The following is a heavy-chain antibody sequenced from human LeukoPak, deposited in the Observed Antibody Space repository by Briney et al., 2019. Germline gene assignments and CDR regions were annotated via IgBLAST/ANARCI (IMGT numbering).Heavy chain of an antibody. V-gene: IGHV5-51*01. CDR3: ARLASDAETTDSYGSSFGYFDY. Sequence: ESLKISCKGSGYSFTSYWIGWVRQMPGKGLEWMGIIYPGDSDTRYSPSFQGQVTISADKSISTAYLQWSSLKASDTAMYYCARLASDAETTDSYGSSFGYFDYWGQGTLVTVSS. J-gene: IGHJ4*02. CDR2: IYPGDSDT. CDR1: GYSFTSYW. D-gene: IGHD5-18*01.